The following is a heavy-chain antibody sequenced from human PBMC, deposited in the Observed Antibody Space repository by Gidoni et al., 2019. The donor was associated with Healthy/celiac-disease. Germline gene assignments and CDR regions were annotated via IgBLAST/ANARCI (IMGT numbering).Heavy chain of an antibody. CDR2: INHSGST. CDR1: GGSFSGYY. Sequence: QVQLQQWGAGLLKPSENLSLTCAVYGGSFSGYYWSWIRQPPGKGLEWIGEINHSGSTNYNPSLKSRVTISVDTSKNQFSLKLSSVTAADTAVYYCARGDSSGWSGGWFDPWGQGTLVTVSS. V-gene: IGHV4-34*01. CDR3: ARGDSSGWSGGWFDP. D-gene: IGHD6-19*01. J-gene: IGHJ5*02.